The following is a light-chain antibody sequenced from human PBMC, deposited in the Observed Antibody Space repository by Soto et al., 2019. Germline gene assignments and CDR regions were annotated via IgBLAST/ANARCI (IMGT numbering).Light chain of an antibody. Sequence: DIQMTQSPSTLSASVGDRVTITCRASQSISSWLAWYQQKPGKAPKLLIYDASSLESGVPSRFSGSGSGTKFTPTISSLQPDCFATYYCQQYNSYSYTFGQGTKLEIK. CDR3: QQYNSYSYT. CDR1: QSISSW. V-gene: IGKV1-5*01. J-gene: IGKJ2*01. CDR2: DAS.